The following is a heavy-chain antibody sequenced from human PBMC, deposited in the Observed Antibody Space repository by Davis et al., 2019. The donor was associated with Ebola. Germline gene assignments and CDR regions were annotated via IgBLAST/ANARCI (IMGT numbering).Heavy chain of an antibody. CDR3: VRDYNWGFDY. J-gene: IGHJ4*02. CDR1: EFTFNSHW. D-gene: IGHD7-27*01. V-gene: IGHV3-7*03. Sequence: PGGSLRLSCVVTEFTFNSHWMSWVRQAPGEGLKWVAKINEDGSQKYYVDSVKGRFTISRDNTKNSVYLQMSSLSAEDTALYYCVRDYNWGFDYWDQGTLVTVSS. CDR2: INEDGSQK.